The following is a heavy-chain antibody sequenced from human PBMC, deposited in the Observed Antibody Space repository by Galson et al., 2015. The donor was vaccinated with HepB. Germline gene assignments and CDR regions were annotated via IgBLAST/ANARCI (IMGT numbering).Heavy chain of an antibody. J-gene: IGHJ4*02. D-gene: IGHD5-18*01. CDR3: ARAPDTYTYGYYY. Sequence: SLRLSCAASGFTSSNYNLNWVRQAPGKGLEWVSYITSGSGSIYYADSVKGRFTISRDNAKNSLYLQMDSLRAEDTAVYYCARAPDTYTYGYYYWGQGTLVTVSS. CDR1: GFTSSNYN. CDR2: ITSGSGSI. V-gene: IGHV3-48*01.